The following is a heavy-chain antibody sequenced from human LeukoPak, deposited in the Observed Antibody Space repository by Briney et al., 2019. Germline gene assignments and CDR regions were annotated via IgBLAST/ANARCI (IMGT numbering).Heavy chain of an antibody. CDR3: ARDLIGSSGYYSATGMDV. CDR1: GYTFTGYY. D-gene: IGHD3-22*01. CDR2: INPNSGGT. J-gene: IGHJ6*04. Sequence: PGASVKVSCKASGYTFTGYYMHWVRQAPGQGLEWMGWINPNSGGTNYAQKFQGRVTMTRDTSISTAYMELSRLRSDDTAVYYCARDLIGSSGYYSATGMDVWGKGTTVTVSS. V-gene: IGHV1-2*02.